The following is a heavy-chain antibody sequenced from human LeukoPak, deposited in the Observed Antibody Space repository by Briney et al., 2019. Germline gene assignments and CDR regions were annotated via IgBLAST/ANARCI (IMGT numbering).Heavy chain of an antibody. D-gene: IGHD4-17*01. CDR3: ARDPATTVTTYAY. CDR1: GFTFDDYA. V-gene: IGHV3-9*01. CDR2: ISWNSGSI. Sequence: GGSLRLSCAASGFTFDDYAMHWVRQAPGKGLEWVSGISWNSGSIGYADSVKGRFTISRDNAKNSLYLQMNSLRAEDTAVYYCARDPATTVTTYAYWGQGTLVTVSS. J-gene: IGHJ4*02.